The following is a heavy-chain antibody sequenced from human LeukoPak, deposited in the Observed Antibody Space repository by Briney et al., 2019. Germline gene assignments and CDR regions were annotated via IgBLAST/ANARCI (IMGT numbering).Heavy chain of an antibody. Sequence: GGSLRLSCAASGFTFSTYSMNWVRQAPGKGLEWLSYISPSSSTTHYADSVKGRFTISRDNAKNALYLQMNSLRAEDTAVYYCATYRQVLLPFESWGQGTLVTVSS. J-gene: IGHJ4*02. D-gene: IGHD2/OR15-2a*01. CDR1: GFTFSTYS. CDR2: ISPSSSTT. CDR3: ATYRQVLLPFES. V-gene: IGHV3-48*01.